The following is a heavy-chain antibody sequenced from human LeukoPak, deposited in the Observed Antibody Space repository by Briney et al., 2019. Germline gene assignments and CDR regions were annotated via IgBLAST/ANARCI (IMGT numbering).Heavy chain of an antibody. V-gene: IGHV3-53*01. CDR1: GFTVSSNY. D-gene: IGHD3-16*02. Sequence: GGSLRLSCAASGFTVSSNYMSWVRQAPGKGLEWVSVIYSGGSTYYADSVKGRFTISRDNSKNTLYLQMNSLRAEDTAVYCCARSLDWYFDLWGRGTLVTVSS. CDR2: IYSGGST. CDR3: ARSLDWYFDL. J-gene: IGHJ2*01.